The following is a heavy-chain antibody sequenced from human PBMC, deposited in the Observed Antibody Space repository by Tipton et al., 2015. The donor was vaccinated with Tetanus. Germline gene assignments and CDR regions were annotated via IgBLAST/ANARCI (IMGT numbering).Heavy chain of an antibody. V-gene: IGHV4-59*11. CDR1: GASINTHH. D-gene: IGHD3-10*01. CDR3: ARDNRVPLRFGELLEFYYYYGMDV. Sequence: TLSLTCTVSGASINTHHWSWLRQAPGKGLEWIGYFHFTGSTNFNPSLQSRVTISVDTSKNQFSLKLSSVTAADTAVYYCARDNRVPLRFGELLEFYYYYGMDVWGQGTTVTVSS. CDR2: FHFTGST. J-gene: IGHJ6*02.